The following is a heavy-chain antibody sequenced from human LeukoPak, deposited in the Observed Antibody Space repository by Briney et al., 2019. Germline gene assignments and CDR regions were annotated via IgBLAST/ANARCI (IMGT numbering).Heavy chain of an antibody. CDR2: IRSKAYGGTT. CDR3: TRRNYDSSGYYYVHDAFDI. J-gene: IGHJ3*02. CDR1: GFTFGDYA. D-gene: IGHD3-22*01. V-gene: IGHV3-49*03. Sequence: GGSLRLSCTASGFTFGDYAMSWFRQAPGKGLEWVGFIRSKAYGGTTEYAASVKGRFTISRDDSKSIAYLQMNSLKTEDTAVYYCTRRNYDSSGYYYVHDAFDIWGQGTMVTVSS.